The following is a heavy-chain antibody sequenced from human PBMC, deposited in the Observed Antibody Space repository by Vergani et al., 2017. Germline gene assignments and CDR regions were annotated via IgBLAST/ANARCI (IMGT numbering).Heavy chain of an antibody. CDR2: IYYSGST. D-gene: IGHD6-13*01. V-gene: IGHV4-31*03. CDR1: GAAIKDFY. Sequence: QVQLQESGPGLVKPSETLSLTCTVSGAAIKDFYWSWIRQHPGKGLEWIGYIYYSGSTYYNPSLKSRVTISVDTSKNQLSLKLSSVTSADTAVYYCAREGMEVRGSDWFDPWGQGTLVTVSS. CDR3: AREGMEVRGSDWFDP. J-gene: IGHJ5*02.